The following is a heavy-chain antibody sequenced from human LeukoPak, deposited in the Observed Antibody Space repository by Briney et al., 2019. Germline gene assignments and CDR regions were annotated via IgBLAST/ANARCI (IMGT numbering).Heavy chain of an antibody. J-gene: IGHJ4*02. CDR3: ARSRGSILTRYYFDY. CDR2: ISSSGSTI. CDR1: GFTFSSYE. V-gene: IGHV3-48*03. D-gene: IGHD3-10*01. Sequence: PGGSLILSCAAPGFTFSSYEMNWVRQAPGKGLEWVSYISSSGSTIYYADSVKGRFTISRDNAKNSLYLQMNSLRAEDTAVYYCARSRGSILTRYYFDYWGQGTLVTVSS.